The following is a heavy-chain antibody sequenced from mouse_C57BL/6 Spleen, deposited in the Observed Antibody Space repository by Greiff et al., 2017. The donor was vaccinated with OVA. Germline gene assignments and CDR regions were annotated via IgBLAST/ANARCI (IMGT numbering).Heavy chain of an antibody. CDR3: ARSIYDYDEDY. D-gene: IGHD2-4*01. CDR2: IYPGSGNT. J-gene: IGHJ2*01. V-gene: IGHV1-76*01. CDR1: GYTFTDYY. Sequence: QVQLKQSGAELVRPGASVKLSCKASGYTFTDYYINWVKQSPGQGLEWIARIYPGSGNTYYNEKFKGKATLTAEKSSSTAYMQLSSLTSEDSAVYFCARSIYDYDEDYWGQGTTFTVSS.